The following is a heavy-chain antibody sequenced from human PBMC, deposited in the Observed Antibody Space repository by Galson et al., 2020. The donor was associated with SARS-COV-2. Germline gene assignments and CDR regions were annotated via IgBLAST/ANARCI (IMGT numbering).Heavy chain of an antibody. D-gene: IGHD3-22*01. J-gene: IGHJ6*02. CDR3: TRGETYYYDSSGYYPYYYYGMDV. V-gene: IGHV3-73*01. CDR1: GFTFSGSA. Sequence: TGGSLRLSCAASGFTFSGSAMHWVRQASGKGLEWVGRIRSKANSYATAYAASVKGRFTISRDDSKNTAYLQMNSLKTEDTAVYYCTRGETYYYDSSGYYPYYYYGMDVWGQGTTVTVSS. CDR2: IRSKANSYAT.